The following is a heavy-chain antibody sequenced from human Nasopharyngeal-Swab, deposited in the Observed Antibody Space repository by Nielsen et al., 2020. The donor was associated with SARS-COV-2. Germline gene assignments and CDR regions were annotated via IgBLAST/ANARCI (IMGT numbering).Heavy chain of an antibody. J-gene: IGHJ5*02. CDR2: INHSGST. D-gene: IGHD2-2*02. CDR3: ATTASTSCYSPPHWFDP. Sequence: WIRQPPGKGLEWIGEINHSGSTNYNPSLKSRVTISVDTSKNQFSLKLSSVTAADTAVYYCATTASTSCYSPPHWFDPWGQGTLVTVSS. V-gene: IGHV4-34*01.